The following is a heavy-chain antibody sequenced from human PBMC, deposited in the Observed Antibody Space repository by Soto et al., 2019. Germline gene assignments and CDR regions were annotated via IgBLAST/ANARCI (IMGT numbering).Heavy chain of an antibody. CDR3: AKEGNIGSSSWYYFDY. CDR1: GFTFRSNG. CDR2: IWYDSSNK. J-gene: IGHJ4*02. D-gene: IGHD6-13*01. Sequence: QVQLVESGGGVVQPGRSLRLSCAASGFTFRSNGMHWVRQAPGKGLEWVATIWYDSSNKYYADSVKGRFTISRDNSKNTLYLHMNNLRADDTGIYYCAKEGNIGSSSWYYFDYWGQGTLVTVSS. V-gene: IGHV3-33*06.